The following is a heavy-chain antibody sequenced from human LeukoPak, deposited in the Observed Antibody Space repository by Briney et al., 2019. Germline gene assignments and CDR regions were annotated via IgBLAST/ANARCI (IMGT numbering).Heavy chain of an antibody. J-gene: IGHJ3*02. CDR2: IYYTGNT. CDR3: ARHSMIVASGAFDI. CDR1: GDSIIGYY. D-gene: IGHD3-22*01. V-gene: IGHV4-39*01. Sequence: SETLSLTCSVSGDSIIGYYWGWIRQPPGKGLGWIGNIYYTGNTYYNPSLKSRVTISVDTSKNQFSLKLSSVTAADTAVYYCARHSMIVASGAFDIWGQGTMVTVSS.